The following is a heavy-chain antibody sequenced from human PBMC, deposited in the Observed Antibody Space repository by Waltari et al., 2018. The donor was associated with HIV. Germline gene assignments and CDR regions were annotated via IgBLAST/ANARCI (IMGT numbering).Heavy chain of an antibody. Sequence: QVQLVESGGGLVKPGGSLRLSCAASGFTFRDYYMTWIRQAPGKGLEWISYISNSGDIIYYADSVKGRFTISRDNAKNSLYLQMNSLRAEDTAVYYCARDRWYYFDTSDYFYDYWGQGTLVTVSS. D-gene: IGHD3-22*01. J-gene: IGHJ4*02. CDR3: ARDRWYYFDTSDYFYDY. V-gene: IGHV3-11*01. CDR2: ISNSGDII. CDR1: GFTFRDYY.